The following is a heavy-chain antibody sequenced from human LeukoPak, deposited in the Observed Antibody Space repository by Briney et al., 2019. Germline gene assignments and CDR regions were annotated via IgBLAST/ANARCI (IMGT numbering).Heavy chain of an antibody. J-gene: IGHJ4*02. CDR3: AKSGFWSGYRPGKNDY. Sequence: GGSLRLSCAASGFTFSDYYMSWIRQAPGKGLEWVSYISSSGSTIYYADSVTGRFTISRDNSRNTLYLQMNSLRGDDTAVYYCAKSGFWSGYRPGKNDYWGQGTLVTVSS. CDR2: ISSSGSTI. V-gene: IGHV3-11*01. CDR1: GFTFSDYY. D-gene: IGHD3-3*01.